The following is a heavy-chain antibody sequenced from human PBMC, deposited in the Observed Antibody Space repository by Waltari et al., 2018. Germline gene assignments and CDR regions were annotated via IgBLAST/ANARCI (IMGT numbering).Heavy chain of an antibody. CDR1: GGTFSSYA. Sequence: QVQLVQSGAEVTKPGSSVKVSCKASGGTFSSYAISWVRQAPGQGLEWMGRIIPIFGTANYAQKFQGRVTITADKSTSTAYMELSSLRSEDTAVYYCARGGTVEMATIRPYWYFDLWGRGTLVTVSS. CDR3: ARGGTVEMATIRPYWYFDL. D-gene: IGHD5-12*01. V-gene: IGHV1-69*08. CDR2: IIPIFGTA. J-gene: IGHJ2*01.